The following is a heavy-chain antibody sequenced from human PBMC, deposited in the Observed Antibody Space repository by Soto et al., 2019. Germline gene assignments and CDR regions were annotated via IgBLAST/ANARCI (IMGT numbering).Heavy chain of an antibody. V-gene: IGHV3-23*01. CDR3: AKEPVGPDWYFDL. CDR1: GFTFRSYA. J-gene: IGHJ2*01. CDR2: ISGSGIST. Sequence: DVQLLESGGGLVQPGGSLRLSCAASGFTFRSYAMSWVRQAPGKGLGWVSGISGSGISTHYADSVKGRFTVSRDNSKNTLYLQMKSLRAEDTAVYNCAKEPVGPDWYFDLWGRGTLVPVSS.